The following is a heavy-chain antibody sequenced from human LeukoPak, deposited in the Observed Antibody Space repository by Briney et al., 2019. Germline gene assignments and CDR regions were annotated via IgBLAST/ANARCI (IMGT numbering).Heavy chain of an antibody. CDR2: IYYSGST. J-gene: IGHJ4*02. V-gene: IGHV4-39*07. CDR3: ASLYYYYDSSGYRFFDY. D-gene: IGHD3-22*01. CDR1: GGSISSSSYY. Sequence: SETPSLTCTVSGGSISSSSYYWGWIRQPPGKGLEWIGSIYYSGSTYYNPSLKSRVTISVDTSRNQFSLKLSSVTAADTAVYYCASLYYYYDSSGYRFFDYWGQGTLVTVSS.